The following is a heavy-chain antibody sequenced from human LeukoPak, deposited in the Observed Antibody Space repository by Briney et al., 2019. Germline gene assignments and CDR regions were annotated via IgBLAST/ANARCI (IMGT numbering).Heavy chain of an antibody. V-gene: IGHV4-39*01. Sequence: MSSETLSLTCTVSGGSISSSSYYWGWIRQPPGKGLEWIGSIYYSGSIYYNPSLKSRVTISVDTSKNQFSLKLSSVTAADTAVYYCARLSGWELLHGFSYYYYYMDVWGKGTTVTISS. CDR1: GGSISSSSYY. D-gene: IGHD1-26*01. CDR2: IYYSGSI. CDR3: ARLSGWELLHGFSYYYYYMDV. J-gene: IGHJ6*03.